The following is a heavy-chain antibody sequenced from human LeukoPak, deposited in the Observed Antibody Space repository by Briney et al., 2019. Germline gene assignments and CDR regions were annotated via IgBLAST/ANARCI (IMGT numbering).Heavy chain of an antibody. D-gene: IGHD5-18*01. Sequence: GGSLRLSCAASGFTFSSYAMSWVRQAPGKGLEWVSAISGSGGSTYYADSVKGRFTISRDNSKNTLYLQMNSLRAEDTAVYYCAKYPNPTPVDTAMAPGYWGQGTLVTVSS. CDR3: AKYPNPTPVDTAMAPGY. CDR2: ISGSGGST. J-gene: IGHJ4*02. V-gene: IGHV3-23*01. CDR1: GFTFSSYA.